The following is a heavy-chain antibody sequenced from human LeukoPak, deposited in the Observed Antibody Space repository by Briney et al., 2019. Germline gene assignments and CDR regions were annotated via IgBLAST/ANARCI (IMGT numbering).Heavy chain of an antibody. CDR3: ARQGTIFGVGPLDY. CDR2: IHYTGST. Sequence: SETLSLTCTVSGGSISTNTFYWGWIRQPPGKGLEWIGSIHYTGSTYFNPFLKSRVTISVDTSKNHFSLKLSSVTAAGTAVYYCARQGTIFGVGPLDYWGQGTLVTVSS. D-gene: IGHD3-3*01. V-gene: IGHV4-39*01. J-gene: IGHJ4*02. CDR1: GGSISTNTFY.